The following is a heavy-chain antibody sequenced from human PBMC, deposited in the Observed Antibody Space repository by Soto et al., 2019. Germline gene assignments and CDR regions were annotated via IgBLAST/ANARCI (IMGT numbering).Heavy chain of an antibody. D-gene: IGHD6-19*01. V-gene: IGHV2-5*01. CDR2: IYWNGDK. J-gene: IGHJ4*02. CDR1: GFSLSTSGVG. CDR3: AHRPIGWFLFDY. Sequence: QITLKESGPTLVKPTQTLTLTCTFSGFSLSTSGVGVGWIRQSPGKALQWLALIYWNGDKRYNPSLKTRLTITKDTSKNQVVLTLTNMDPVDTATYYCAHRPIGWFLFDYWGQGTLVTVSS.